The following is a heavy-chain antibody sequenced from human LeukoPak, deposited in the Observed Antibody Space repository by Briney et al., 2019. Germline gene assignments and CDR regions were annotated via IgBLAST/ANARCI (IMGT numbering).Heavy chain of an antibody. J-gene: IGHJ3*01. V-gene: IGHV3-48*01. CDR3: ARGNSIFGVAID. CDR2: ISSSSSTI. Sequence: GGSLRLSCAASGFTFSSYSMNWVRQAPGKGLEWVSYISSSSSTIYYADSVKGRFTISRDNAQNSLYLQMNSLRAEDTAVYYCARGNSIFGVAIDWGQGTMVTVSS. D-gene: IGHD3-3*01. CDR1: GFTFSSYS.